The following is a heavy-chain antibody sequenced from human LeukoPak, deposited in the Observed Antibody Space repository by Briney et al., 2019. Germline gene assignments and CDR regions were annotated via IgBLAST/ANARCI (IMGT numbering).Heavy chain of an antibody. CDR2: INPNSGGT. CDR3: ARDLYGGTSATFDY. J-gene: IGHJ4*02. CDR1: GYTFTGYY. V-gene: IGHV1-2*02. D-gene: IGHD4-23*01. Sequence: GASVKVSCKASGYTFTGYYMHWVRQAPGQGLEWMGWINPNSGGTYHAQKFQGRVTMTSDTSISTAYMELSRLRSDNTAVYYCARDLYGGTSATFDYWGQGTLVTVSS.